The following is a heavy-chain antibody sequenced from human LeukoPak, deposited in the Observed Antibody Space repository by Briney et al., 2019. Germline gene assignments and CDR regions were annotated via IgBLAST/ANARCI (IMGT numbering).Heavy chain of an antibody. CDR2: INPNSGGT. J-gene: IGHJ4*02. D-gene: IGHD2-2*01. V-gene: IGHV1-2*02. Sequence: GASVKVSCKASGYTFTGYYMHWVRQAPGQGLEWMGWINPNSGGTNYAQKFQGRVTMTRDTSISTAYMELSRLRSDDTAVYYCARDLGPAASPPHWDQGTLVTVSS. CDR3: ARDLGPAASPPH. CDR1: GYTFTGYY.